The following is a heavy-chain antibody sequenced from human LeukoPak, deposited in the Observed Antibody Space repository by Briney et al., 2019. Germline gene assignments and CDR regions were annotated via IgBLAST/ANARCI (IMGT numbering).Heavy chain of an antibody. J-gene: IGHJ4*02. CDR3: ARDVYGDGYNSFDY. CDR2: IYGGGYSGGGP. CDR1: GFIVSSNH. D-gene: IGHD5-24*01. V-gene: IGHV3-66*01. Sequence: PGGSLRLSCAVSGFIVSSNHMNWVRQAPGKGLEWVSVIYGGGYSGGGPFYADSVKGRFTTSSDSSKNTLFLQMNSLRAEDTAVYYCARDVYGDGYNSFDYWGLGILVTVSS.